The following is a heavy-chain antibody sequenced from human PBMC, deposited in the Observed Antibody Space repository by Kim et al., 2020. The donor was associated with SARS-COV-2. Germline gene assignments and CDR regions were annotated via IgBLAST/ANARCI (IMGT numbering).Heavy chain of an antibody. CDR3: ARSPFYGDYASVSYYFDY. D-gene: IGHD4-17*01. CDR1: GFTFSSYS. CDR2: ISSSSSTI. Sequence: GGSLRLSCAASGFTFSSYSMNWVRQAPGKGLEWVSYISSSSSTIYYADSVKGRFTISRDNAKNSLYLQMNSLRDEDTAVYYCARSPFYGDYASVSYYFDYWGQGTLVTVSS. J-gene: IGHJ4*02. V-gene: IGHV3-48*02.